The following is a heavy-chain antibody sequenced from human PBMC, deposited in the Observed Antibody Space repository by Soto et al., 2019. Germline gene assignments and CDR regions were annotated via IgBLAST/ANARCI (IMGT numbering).Heavy chain of an antibody. CDR1: GFTFSSYG. J-gene: IGHJ4*02. CDR3: AKVRTIFGEEKYYFEY. CDR2: ISYDGSNK. V-gene: IGHV3-30*18. D-gene: IGHD3-3*01. Sequence: GWSLRLSCAASGFTFSSYGMHLVRQAPGKGLEWVAVISYDGSNKYYADSVKGRFTISRDNSKNTLYLQMNSLRAEDTAVYYCAKVRTIFGEEKYYFEYWGKGTLVTVSS.